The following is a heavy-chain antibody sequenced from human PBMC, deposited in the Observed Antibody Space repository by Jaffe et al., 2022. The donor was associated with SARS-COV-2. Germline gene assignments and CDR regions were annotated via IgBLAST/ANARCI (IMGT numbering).Heavy chain of an antibody. CDR3: ARQERVYSYGPPVPPSCFDY. V-gene: IGHV4-39*01. CDR2: IYYSGST. J-gene: IGHJ4*02. CDR1: GGSISSSSYY. D-gene: IGHD5-18*01. Sequence: QLQLQESGPGLVKPSETLSLTCTVSGGSISSSSYYWGWIRQPPGKGLEWIGSIYYSGSTYYNPSLKSRVTISVDTSKNQFSLKLSSVTAADTAVYYCARQERVYSYGPPVPPSCFDYWGQGTLVTVSS.